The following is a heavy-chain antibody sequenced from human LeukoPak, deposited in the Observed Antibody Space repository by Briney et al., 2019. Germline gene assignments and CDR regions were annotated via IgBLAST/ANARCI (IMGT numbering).Heavy chain of an antibody. J-gene: IGHJ4*02. CDR2: IYYSGRT. Sequence: PSQTLSLTCTVSGRSVNSVGYDWTWIRQHPGKGLEWLAYIYYSGRTYYNPSLKSRITISLDTSKHQFSLNLPSVSAADTAFYFCARSRDYGDYDWGQGTLITVSS. CDR1: GRSVNSVGYD. V-gene: IGHV4-31*03. CDR3: ARSRDYGDYD. D-gene: IGHD4-17*01.